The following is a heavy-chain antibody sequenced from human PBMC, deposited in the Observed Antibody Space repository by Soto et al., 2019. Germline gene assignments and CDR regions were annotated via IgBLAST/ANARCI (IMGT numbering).Heavy chain of an antibody. CDR1: GYTFTSYG. J-gene: IGHJ5*02. V-gene: IGHV1-18*01. Sequence: ASVKVSCKASGYTFTSYGISWVRQAPGQGLEWMGWISAYNGNTNYAQKLQGRVTMTTDTSTSTAYMELRSLRSDDTAVYYCARGRDSRGWYVGDWFDHWGQGTLVTVSS. CDR3: ARGRDSRGWYVGDWFDH. CDR2: ISAYNGNT. D-gene: IGHD6-19*01.